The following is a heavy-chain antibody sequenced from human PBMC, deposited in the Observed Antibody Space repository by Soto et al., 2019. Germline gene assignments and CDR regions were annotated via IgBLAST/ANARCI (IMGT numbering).Heavy chain of an antibody. CDR2: IYYSGST. CDR1: GGSISSGGYY. CDR3: ASSKGGGGWFDP. V-gene: IGHV4-31*03. J-gene: IGHJ5*02. D-gene: IGHD4-4*01. Sequence: SETLSLTCTVSGGSISSGGYYWSWIRQHPGKGLEWIGYIYYSGSTYYNPSLKSRVTISVDTSKNQFSLKLSSVTAADTAVYYCASSKGGGGWFDPWGQGTLVTVYS.